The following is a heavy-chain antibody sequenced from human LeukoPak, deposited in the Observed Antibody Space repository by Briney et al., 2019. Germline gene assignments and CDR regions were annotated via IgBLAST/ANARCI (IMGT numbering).Heavy chain of an antibody. CDR1: GGTFSSYA. J-gene: IGHJ6*02. Sequence: ASVKVSCKASGGTFSSYAISWVRQAPGQGLEWMGGIIPIFGTANYAQKSQGRVTITADESTSTAYMELSSLRSEDTAVYYCARIYGSGGVYYYYYGMDVWGQGTTVTVSS. V-gene: IGHV1-69*01. CDR3: ARIYGSGGVYYYYYGMDV. D-gene: IGHD3-10*01. CDR2: IIPIFGTA.